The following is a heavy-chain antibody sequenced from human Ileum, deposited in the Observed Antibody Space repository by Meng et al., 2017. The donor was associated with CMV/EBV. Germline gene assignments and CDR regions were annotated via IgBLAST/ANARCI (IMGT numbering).Heavy chain of an antibody. D-gene: IGHD1-26*01. CDR3: TRVASGRYGAFDI. Sequence: GSLRLSCAASGFTFNTYWMHWVRQAPGKGLVWVSRISSDGRTINYADSVKGRFTISRDNAKNTLYLQMNSLRAEDTAVYYCTRVASGRYGAFDIWGQGTMVTVSS. J-gene: IGHJ3*02. CDR2: ISSDGRTI. V-gene: IGHV3-74*01. CDR1: GFTFNTYW.